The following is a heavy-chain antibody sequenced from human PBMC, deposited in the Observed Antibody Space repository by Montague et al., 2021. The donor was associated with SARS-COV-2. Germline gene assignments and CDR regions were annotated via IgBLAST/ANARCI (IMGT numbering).Heavy chain of an antibody. CDR3: AGGPAATYYYGMDV. CDR1: GGSISSGSYY. J-gene: IGHJ6*02. D-gene: IGHD2-15*01. CDR2: IYTSGST. V-gene: IGHV4-61*02. Sequence: TLSLTCTVSGGSISSGSYYWSWIRQPAGKGLEWIGRIYTSGSTNYNPSLKSRVTISVDTSKNQFSLKLSTVTAADTAEYYCAGGPAATYYYGMDVWGQGTTVTVSS.